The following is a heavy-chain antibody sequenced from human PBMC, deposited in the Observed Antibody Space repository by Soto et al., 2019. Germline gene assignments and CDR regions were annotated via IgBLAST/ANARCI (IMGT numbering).Heavy chain of an antibody. J-gene: IGHJ4*02. Sequence: SETLSLTCTVSGGSISSYYWSWIRQPPGKGLEWIGYIYYSGSTNYNPSLKSRVTISVDTSKNQFSLKLSSVTAADTAVYYCARRKQQWLEDYFDYWGQGTLVTVPS. D-gene: IGHD6-19*01. CDR2: IYYSGST. CDR1: GGSISSYY. V-gene: IGHV4-59*08. CDR3: ARRKQQWLEDYFDY.